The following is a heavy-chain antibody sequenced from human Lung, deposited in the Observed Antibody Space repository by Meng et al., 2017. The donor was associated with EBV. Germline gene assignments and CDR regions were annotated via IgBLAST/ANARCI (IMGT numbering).Heavy chain of an antibody. V-gene: IGHV3-74*01. CDR1: GFTFSSYW. CDR3: ASAFSGYYYQ. Sequence: VLAGESGGGLVQPGGSLRLSCAVSGFTFSSYWMHWVRQGPGKGLVWVSRINSDGSSTSYADSVKGRFTISRDNAKNTLYLQMNSLRAEDTAVYYCASAFSGYYYQWGQGTLVTVSS. D-gene: IGHD3-22*01. J-gene: IGHJ4*02. CDR2: INSDGSST.